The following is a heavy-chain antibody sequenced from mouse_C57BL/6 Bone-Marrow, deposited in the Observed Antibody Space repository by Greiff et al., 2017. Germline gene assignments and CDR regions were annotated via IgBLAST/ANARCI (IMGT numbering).Heavy chain of an antibody. CDR2: IDPSDSET. CDR1: GYTFTSYW. D-gene: IGHD2-1*01. CDR3: AREKNYYYYALDY. J-gene: IGHJ4*01. Sequence: QVQLQQPGAELVRPGSSVKLSCKASGYTFTSYWMHWVKQRPVQGLEWIGNIDPSDSETHYNQKFKDKATLTVDKSSSTAYMQLSSLTSEDSAVYFCAREKNYYYYALDYWCQGTGVTVS. V-gene: IGHV1-52*01.